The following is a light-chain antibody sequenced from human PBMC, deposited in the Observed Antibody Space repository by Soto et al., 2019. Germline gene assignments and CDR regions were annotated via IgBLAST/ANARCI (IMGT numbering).Light chain of an antibody. CDR1: QTISKW. V-gene: IGKV1-5*03. Sequence: IQMTQSPSTLSAAVGERVTXTCRASQTISKWLAWYQQKPGRAPKFRMSEASSLESGVPSRFSGSGSGTEFTLTISSLPSEDFAVYYCQQYKSWWTFGQGTKVDI. J-gene: IGKJ1*01. CDR2: EAS. CDR3: QQYKSWWT.